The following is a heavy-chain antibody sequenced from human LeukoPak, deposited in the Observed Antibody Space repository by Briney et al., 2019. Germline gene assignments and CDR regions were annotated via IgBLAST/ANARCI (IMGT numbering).Heavy chain of an antibody. V-gene: IGHV4-31*03. CDR1: GGSISSGGYY. Sequence: PSETLSLTCTVSGGSISSGGYYWSWIRQHPGKGLEWIGYIYYSGSTYYNPSLKSRVTILVDTSKNQFSLKLSSVTAADTAVYYCAIITVALQGYWGQGTLVTVSS. D-gene: IGHD6-19*01. J-gene: IGHJ4*02. CDR2: IYYSGST. CDR3: AIITVALQGY.